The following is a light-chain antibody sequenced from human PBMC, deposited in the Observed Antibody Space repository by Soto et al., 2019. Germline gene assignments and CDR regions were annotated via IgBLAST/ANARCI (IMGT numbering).Light chain of an antibody. V-gene: IGLV1-47*01. Sequence: SVLTQPPSASGTPGQRVTISCSGSSSNIGSNYVYWYQQLPGTAPKLLIYRNNQRPSGVPDRFSGSKSGTSASLAISGLRSEDEADYYCAAWDDSVSGWVFGGGTKLTVL. CDR2: RNN. J-gene: IGLJ3*02. CDR3: AAWDDSVSGWV. CDR1: SSNIGSNY.